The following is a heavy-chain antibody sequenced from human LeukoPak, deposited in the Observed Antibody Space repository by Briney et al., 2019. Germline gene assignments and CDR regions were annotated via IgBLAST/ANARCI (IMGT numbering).Heavy chain of an antibody. D-gene: IGHD1-1*01. CDR2: IKEDGSEK. Sequence: GGSLRLSCAASGFAFSSYWMSWVRQAPGKGLEWVANIKEDGSEKYYVDSVKGRFIISRDNAKNSLYLQMNSLRAEDTAVYYCAREVRDDYGDYWGQGTLVTVSS. CDR1: GFAFSSYW. V-gene: IGHV3-7*01. CDR3: AREVRDDYGDY. J-gene: IGHJ4*02.